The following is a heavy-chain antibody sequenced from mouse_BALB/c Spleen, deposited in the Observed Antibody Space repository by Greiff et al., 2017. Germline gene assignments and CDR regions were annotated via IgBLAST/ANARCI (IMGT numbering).Heavy chain of an antibody. D-gene: IGHD1-1*01. Sequence: EVQRVESGGGLVKPGGSLKLSCAASGFAFSSYDMSWVRQTPEKRLEWVAYISSGGGSTYYPDTVKGRFTISRDNAKNTLYLQMSSLKSEDTAMYYCARQHYGSSFDYWGQGTTLTVSS. CDR1: GFAFSSYD. J-gene: IGHJ2*01. CDR3: ARQHYGSSFDY. CDR2: ISSGGGST. V-gene: IGHV5-12-1*01.